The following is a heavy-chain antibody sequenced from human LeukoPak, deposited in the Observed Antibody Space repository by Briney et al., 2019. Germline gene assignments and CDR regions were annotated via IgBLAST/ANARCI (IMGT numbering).Heavy chain of an antibody. CDR1: GFTFDDYA. CDR2: ISWNSGSI. CDR3: VKDSIHYYDSTGQYSFDY. D-gene: IGHD3-22*01. J-gene: IGHJ4*02. Sequence: GGSLRLSCAASGFTFDDYAMHWVRQAPGKGLEWVSGISWNSGSIGYADSVKGRFTISRDNANSSLYLQMNSLRPEDMALYYCVKDSIHYYDSTGQYSFDYWGQGTLVTVSS. V-gene: IGHV3-9*03.